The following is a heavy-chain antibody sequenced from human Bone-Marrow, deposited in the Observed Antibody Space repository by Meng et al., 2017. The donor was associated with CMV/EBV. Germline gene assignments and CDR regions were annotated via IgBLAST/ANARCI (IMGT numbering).Heavy chain of an antibody. D-gene: IGHD3-9*01. V-gene: IGHV3-66*02. CDR2: IYSGGST. Sequence: GGSLRLSCAASGFTVSSNYMSWVRQAPGKGLEWVSVIYSGGSTYYADSLKGRFTISRENSKNTLYLQMNSMRAEDTAVYYCARDGPSAYYDILMDVWGQGTTVTVSS. CDR1: GFTVSSNY. J-gene: IGHJ6*02. CDR3: ARDGPSAYYDILMDV.